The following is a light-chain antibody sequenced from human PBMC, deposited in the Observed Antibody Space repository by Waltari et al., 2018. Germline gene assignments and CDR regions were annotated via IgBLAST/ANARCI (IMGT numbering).Light chain of an antibody. Sequence: DIQMTQSPSSVSASVGDRVSITCRASQGISTWLAWYQQKPGQAPQLLIYDTSTLQTGVSARFSGSGSGTEFTLSISNLQPEDCAIYYCQQGNSFPRAFGQGTKLEIK. J-gene: IGKJ2*01. V-gene: IGKV1-12*01. CDR3: QQGNSFPRA. CDR2: DTS. CDR1: QGISTW.